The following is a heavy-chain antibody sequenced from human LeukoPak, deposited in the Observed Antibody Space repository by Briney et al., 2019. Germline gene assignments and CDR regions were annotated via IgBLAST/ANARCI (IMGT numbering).Heavy chain of an antibody. CDR3: ARVGWFGGFYFDY. CDR1: GIIFSSYE. D-gene: IGHD3-10*01. Sequence: PGGSLRLSCAASGIIFSSYEMNWVRQAPGKGLEWVSYISSGGSTIYYADSVKGRFTISRDNAKNSPYLQMNSLRAEDTAVYYCARVGWFGGFYFDYWGQGILVTVSS. V-gene: IGHV3-48*03. CDR2: ISSGGSTI. J-gene: IGHJ4*02.